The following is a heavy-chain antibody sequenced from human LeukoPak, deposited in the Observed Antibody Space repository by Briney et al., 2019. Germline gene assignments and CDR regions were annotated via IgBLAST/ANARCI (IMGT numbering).Heavy chain of an antibody. Sequence: PSETLSLTCTVSGGSISSYYWSWVRQPAGKGLEWIGRIYASGNTNYNPSLKGRVTMTVDTSKNQFSLKLSSVTAADTAVYYCARGAKYGEENLDYWGQGTLVTVSS. J-gene: IGHJ4*02. D-gene: IGHD4-17*01. CDR1: GGSISSYY. V-gene: IGHV4-4*07. CDR2: IYASGNT. CDR3: ARGAKYGEENLDY.